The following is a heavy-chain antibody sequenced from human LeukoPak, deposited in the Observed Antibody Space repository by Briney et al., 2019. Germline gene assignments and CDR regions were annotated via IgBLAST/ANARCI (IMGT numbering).Heavy chain of an antibody. Sequence: GASVKVSCKASGYTFTSYDINWVRQATGQGLEWMGWMNPNSGNTGYAQKFQGRVTMTRNTSISTAYMELSSLRSEDTAVYYCARAEGYSTVTYSNWFDPWGQGTLVTVSS. CDR1: GYTFTSYD. V-gene: IGHV1-8*01. CDR2: MNPNSGNT. CDR3: ARAEGYSTVTYSNWFDP. J-gene: IGHJ5*02. D-gene: IGHD4-17*01.